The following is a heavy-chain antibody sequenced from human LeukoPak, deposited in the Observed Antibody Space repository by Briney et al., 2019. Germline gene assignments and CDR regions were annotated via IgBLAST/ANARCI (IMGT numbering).Heavy chain of an antibody. D-gene: IGHD3-22*01. Sequence: SETLSLTCTVSGGSISSGSYYWSWIRQPAGKGLEWIGRIYTSGSTNYNPSLKSRVTISVDTSKNQFSLKLSSVTAADTAVYYCARKGGGYYNDSSGYYDYWGQGTLVTVSS. V-gene: IGHV4-61*02. CDR2: IYTSGST. CDR1: GGSISSGSYY. CDR3: ARKGGGYYNDSSGYYDY. J-gene: IGHJ4*02.